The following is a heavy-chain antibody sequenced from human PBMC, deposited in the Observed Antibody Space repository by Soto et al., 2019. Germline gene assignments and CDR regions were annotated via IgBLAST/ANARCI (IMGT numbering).Heavy chain of an antibody. CDR2: IYSSGVI. CDR3: ARDNSGYSHFDY. CDR1: GGSISSGGYY. D-gene: IGHD3-22*01. Sequence: SETLSLTCTVSGGSISSGGYYWTWIRQHPGKGLEWIGYIYSSGVIYYNPSLKSRVTVSVDTSKNQFSLKLSSVTAADTAVYYCARDNSGYSHFDYWGRGTLVTVSS. J-gene: IGHJ4*02. V-gene: IGHV4-31*03.